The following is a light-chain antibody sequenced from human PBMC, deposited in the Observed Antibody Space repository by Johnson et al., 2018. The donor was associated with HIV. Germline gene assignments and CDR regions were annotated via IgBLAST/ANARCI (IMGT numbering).Light chain of an antibody. CDR2: DNH. J-gene: IGLJ1*01. CDR3: GTWDTGLSVYV. Sequence: QSVLTQPPSVSAAPGQKVTISCSASSSNIVNIYISWYQHLPGTAPKLLIYDNHKRPSGIPDRFSGSKSGTSVTLAITGLKTGDEADYYCGTWDTGLSVYVFVTGTKVSVL. V-gene: IGLV1-51*01. CDR1: SSNIVNIY.